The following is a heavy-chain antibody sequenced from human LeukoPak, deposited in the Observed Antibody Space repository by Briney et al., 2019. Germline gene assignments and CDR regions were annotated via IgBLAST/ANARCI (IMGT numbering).Heavy chain of an antibody. J-gene: IGHJ4*02. CDR1: GGTFSSYT. CDR2: IFPILGIA. Sequence: ASVKVSCKASGGTFSSYTISWVRQAPGQGLEWMGRIFPILGIANYAQKFQGRVTITADKSTSTAYMELSSLRSEDTAVYYCAGGGNCSSTSCYRYWGQGTLVTVSS. CDR3: AGGGNCSSTSCYRY. V-gene: IGHV1-69*02. D-gene: IGHD2-2*01.